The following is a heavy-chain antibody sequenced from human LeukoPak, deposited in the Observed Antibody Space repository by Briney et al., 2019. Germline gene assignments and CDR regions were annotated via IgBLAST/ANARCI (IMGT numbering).Heavy chain of an antibody. CDR3: ARGDYYDSSDLDWAYFDL. V-gene: IGHV4-59*01. Sequence: SGTLSLTCTVSGGSISSYYWSWIRQPPGKGLEWIGYLYYSGSSYYYPSLKSRVTISVDTSKNQFSLKLSSVTAADTAVHYCARGDYYDSSDLDWAYFDLWGRGTLVTVFS. D-gene: IGHD3-22*01. CDR2: LYYSGSS. J-gene: IGHJ2*01. CDR1: GGSISSYY.